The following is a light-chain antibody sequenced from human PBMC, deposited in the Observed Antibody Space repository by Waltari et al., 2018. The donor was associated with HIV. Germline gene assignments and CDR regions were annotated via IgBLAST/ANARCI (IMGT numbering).Light chain of an antibody. CDR3: QQYYSRPPT. V-gene: IGKV4-1*01. Sequence: DIVMTQSPDSLAVSLGERATINCNSSQNILYSSNNKNYLAWYQQKPRQPPRLLISWASSRESGVPDRFNGSGSGTDFTLTITSLQAEDVAVYYCQQYYSRPPTFGQGTKVDIK. J-gene: IGKJ2*01. CDR1: QNILYSSNNKNY. CDR2: WAS.